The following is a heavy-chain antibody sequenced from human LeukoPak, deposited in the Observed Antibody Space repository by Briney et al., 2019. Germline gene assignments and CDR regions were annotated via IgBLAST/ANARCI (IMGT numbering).Heavy chain of an antibody. Sequence: GGSLRLYCAASGFTFSSYWMNWVRQAPGKGLEWVANIKHDASEKHYVDSVKGRFTISRDNAKNSLYLQMNSLRAEDTAVYYCARVRSGDYFDYWGQGTLVTVSS. J-gene: IGHJ4*02. CDR1: GFTFSSYW. CDR3: ARVRSGDYFDY. CDR2: IKHDASEK. D-gene: IGHD6-19*01. V-gene: IGHV3-7*03.